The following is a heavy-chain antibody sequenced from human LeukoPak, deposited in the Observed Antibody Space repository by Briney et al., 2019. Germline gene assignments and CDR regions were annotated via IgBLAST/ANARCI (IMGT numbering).Heavy chain of an antibody. D-gene: IGHD3-10*01. Sequence: SETLSLTCAVYGGSFSGYYWSWIRQPPGKGLEWIGEINHSGSTNYNPSLKSRVTISVDTSKNQFSLKLSSVTAADTAVYYCARDVLLWFGEFALGWFDPWGQGTLVTVSS. CDR3: ARDVLLWFGEFALGWFDP. V-gene: IGHV4-34*01. J-gene: IGHJ5*02. CDR1: GGSFSGYY. CDR2: INHSGST.